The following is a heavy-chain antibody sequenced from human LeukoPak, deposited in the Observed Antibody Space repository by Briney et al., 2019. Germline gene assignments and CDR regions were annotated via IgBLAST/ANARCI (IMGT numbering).Heavy chain of an antibody. V-gene: IGHV3-21*01. CDR2: ISSSSSYI. CDR1: GFTFSSYS. Sequence: GGSLRLSCAASGFTFSSYSMNWVRQAPGKGLEWVSSISSSSSYIYYADSVKGRFTISRDNAKNSLYLQMNSLRAEDTAVYYCARGAGIVDIVATSSGLGYWGQGTLVTVSS. CDR3: ARGAGIVDIVATSSGLGY. D-gene: IGHD5-12*01. J-gene: IGHJ4*02.